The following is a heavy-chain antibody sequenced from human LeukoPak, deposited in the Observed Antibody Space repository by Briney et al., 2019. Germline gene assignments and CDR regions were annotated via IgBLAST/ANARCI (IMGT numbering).Heavy chain of an antibody. V-gene: IGHV3-7*01. CDR3: ATGRTGDDVGGVYYYDTSGYYPRTYYCDY. CDR1: GFTFSYYW. Sequence: GGSLRLSCAASGFTFSYYWMSWVRQAPGKGLEWVANINQDGSEKYYVDSVKDQFTISRDNAKNSLYLQMNSLRAEDTAVYYCATGRTGDDVGGVYYYDTSGYYPRTYYCDYWGQRTLVTVSS. J-gene: IGHJ4*02. CDR2: INQDGSEK. D-gene: IGHD3-22*01.